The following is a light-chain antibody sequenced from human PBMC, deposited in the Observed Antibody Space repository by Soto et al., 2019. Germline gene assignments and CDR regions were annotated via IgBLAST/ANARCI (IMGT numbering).Light chain of an antibody. V-gene: IGKV1-39*01. CDR1: QSISSY. CDR3: QPRYSTPFT. Sequence: DIQRTQSPSTVSASVGDRVTITCRASQSISSYLNWYQQKPGKAPKLLIYAASSLQSGVPSRFSGSGSGTDFTLTIISLQPEDFATYYCQPRYSTPFTFGPGTKVDIK. CDR2: AAS. J-gene: IGKJ3*01.